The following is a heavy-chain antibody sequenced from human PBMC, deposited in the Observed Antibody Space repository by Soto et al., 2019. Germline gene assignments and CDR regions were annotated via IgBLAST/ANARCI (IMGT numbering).Heavy chain of an antibody. CDR2: IIPIFGTA. CDR1: GGTFSSYA. D-gene: IGHD6-13*01. V-gene: IGHV1-69*13. Sequence: GASVKVSCKASGGTFSSYAISWVRQAPGQGLEWMGGIIPIFGTANYAQKFQGRVTITADESTSTAYMELSSLRSEDTAVYYCARAGIAAAGKGLYFDYWGQGTLVTVSS. J-gene: IGHJ4*02. CDR3: ARAGIAAAGKGLYFDY.